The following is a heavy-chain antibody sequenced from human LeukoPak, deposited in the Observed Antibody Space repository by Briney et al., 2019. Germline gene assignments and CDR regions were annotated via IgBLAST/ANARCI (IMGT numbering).Heavy chain of an antibody. CDR1: GGTFSSYA. D-gene: IGHD6-13*01. Sequence: SVKVSCKASGGTFSSYAISWVRQAPGQGLEWMGRIIPILGTANYAQKFQGRVTITADKSTSTAYMELSSLRSEDTAVYYCARDRVIFGPYSSSWPPLDYWGQGTLVTVSS. CDR2: IIPILGTA. V-gene: IGHV1-69*04. CDR3: ARDRVIFGPYSSSWPPLDY. J-gene: IGHJ4*02.